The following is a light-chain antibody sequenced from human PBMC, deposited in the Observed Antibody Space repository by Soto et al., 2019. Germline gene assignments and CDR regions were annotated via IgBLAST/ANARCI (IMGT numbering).Light chain of an antibody. CDR2: DVS. J-gene: IGLJ1*01. CDR1: SSDVGGYNY. V-gene: IGLV2-14*01. CDR3: SSYTSSITPYV. Sequence: QSALTQPASVSGSPGQSITISCTGTSSDVGGYNYVSWYQQHPGKAPKLMIYDVSNRPSGVSNRFSGSKSGNTASLTISGLQAEDEAEYYCSSYTSSITPYVFGTGTKVTVL.